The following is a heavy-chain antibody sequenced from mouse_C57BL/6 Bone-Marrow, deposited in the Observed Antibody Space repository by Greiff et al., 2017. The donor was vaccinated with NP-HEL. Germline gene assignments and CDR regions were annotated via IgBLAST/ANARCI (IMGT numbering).Heavy chain of an antibody. V-gene: IGHV7-1*01. CDR3: ARDGDYQAWFAY. Sequence: EVKLMESGGGLVQSGRSLRLSCATSGFTFSDFYMEWVRQAPGKGLEWIAASRNKANDYTTEYSASVKGRFIVSRDTSQSILYLQMNALRAEDTAIYYCARDGDYQAWFAYWGQGTLVTVSA. D-gene: IGHD2-4*01. CDR1: GFTFSDFY. CDR2: SRNKANDYTT. J-gene: IGHJ3*01.